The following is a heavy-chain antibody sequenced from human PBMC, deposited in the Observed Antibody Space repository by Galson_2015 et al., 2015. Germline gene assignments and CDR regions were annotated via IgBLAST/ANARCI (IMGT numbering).Heavy chain of an antibody. CDR1: GFTFTSSA. Sequence: SVKVSCKASGFTFTSSAVQWVRQARGQRLEWIGWIVVGSGNTNYAQKFQERVTITRDMSTSTAYMELSSLRSEDTAVYYCAADGTGYYYDSSGYPRTFDYWGQGTLVTVSS. J-gene: IGHJ4*02. V-gene: IGHV1-58*01. CDR2: IVVGSGNT. CDR3: AADGTGYYYDSSGYPRTFDY. D-gene: IGHD3-22*01.